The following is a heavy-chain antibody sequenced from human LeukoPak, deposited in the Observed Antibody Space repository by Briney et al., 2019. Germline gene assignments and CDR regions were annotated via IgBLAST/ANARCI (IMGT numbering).Heavy chain of an antibody. J-gene: IGHJ4*02. CDR1: GGSFSGYY. V-gene: IGHV4-34*01. D-gene: IGHD5-24*01. CDR2: INHSGST. Sequence: PSETLSLTCAVYGGSFSGYYWSWIRQPPGKGLEWIGEINHSGSTNYNPSLKSRVTISIDTSKNQFSLKLRSVTAADTAVYYCARDGGRNGYNGFDYWGQGILVTVSS. CDR3: ARDGGRNGYNGFDY.